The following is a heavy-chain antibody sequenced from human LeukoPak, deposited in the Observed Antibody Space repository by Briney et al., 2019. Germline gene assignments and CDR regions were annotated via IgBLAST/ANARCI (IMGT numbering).Heavy chain of an antibody. V-gene: IGHV3-48*04. D-gene: IGHD3-10*01. J-gene: IGHJ4*02. CDR2: IRSSGRSV. Sequence: GGSLRLSCAASGFTFSSYSMNWVRQAPGKGLEWVSYIRSSGRSVYYADSVKGRFTISRDNAKNSLYLQMNSLRAEDTALYYCAKGYFGFGEFLDYWGQGTLVAVSS. CDR3: AKGYFGFGEFLDY. CDR1: GFTFSSYS.